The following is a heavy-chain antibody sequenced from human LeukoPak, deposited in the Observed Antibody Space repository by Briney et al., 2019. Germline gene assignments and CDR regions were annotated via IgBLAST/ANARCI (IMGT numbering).Heavy chain of an antibody. Sequence: GGSLRLSCAAYGFIFSSYGMHWDRQAPGKGLEWVAVISYDGSNKYYADSVKGRFTISRDNSKNTLYLQMNSLRAEDTAVYYCATDSMVRGENYFDYWGHGTLVTVSS. CDR3: ATDSMVRGENYFDY. D-gene: IGHD3-10*01. CDR1: GFIFSSYG. CDR2: ISYDGSNK. J-gene: IGHJ4*01. V-gene: IGHV3-30*03.